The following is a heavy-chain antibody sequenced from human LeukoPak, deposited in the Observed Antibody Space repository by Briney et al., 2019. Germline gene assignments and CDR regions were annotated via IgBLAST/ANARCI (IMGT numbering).Heavy chain of an antibody. CDR2: ISAYNGNT. CDR3: ARTGRLDDYSHNWFDP. J-gene: IGHJ5*02. D-gene: IGHD4-11*01. CDR1: GYTFTSYG. Sequence: VASVKVSCKASGYTFTSYGISWVRQAPGQGLEWMGWISAYNGNTNYAQKLQGRVTMTTDTSTSTAYMELRSLRSDDTAVYYCARTGRLDDYSHNWFDPWGQGTLVTVSS. V-gene: IGHV1-18*01.